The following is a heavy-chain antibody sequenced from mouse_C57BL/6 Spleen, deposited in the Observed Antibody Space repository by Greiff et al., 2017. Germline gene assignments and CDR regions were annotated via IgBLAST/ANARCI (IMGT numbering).Heavy chain of an antibody. V-gene: IGHV5-17*01. Sequence: VQLQQSGGGLVKPGGSLKLSCAASGFTFSDYGMHWVRQAPEKGLEWVAYISSGSSTIYYADTVKGRFTISRDNAKNTLFLQMTSLRSEDTAMYYCAREVDYYAMDYWGQGTSVTVSS. D-gene: IGHD1-3*01. CDR2: ISSGSSTI. J-gene: IGHJ4*01. CDR1: GFTFSDYG. CDR3: AREVDYYAMDY.